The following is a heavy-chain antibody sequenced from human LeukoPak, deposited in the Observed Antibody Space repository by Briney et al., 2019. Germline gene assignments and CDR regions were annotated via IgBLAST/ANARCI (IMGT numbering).Heavy chain of an antibody. CDR3: AKASRQAAVASPLDY. J-gene: IGHJ4*02. V-gene: IGHV3-21*04. CDR2: ISSIRNYI. CDR1: KFTFSDYS. D-gene: IGHD6-19*01. Sequence: GGSLRLSCAASKFTFSDYSMSWVRQAPGKGLEWVSSISSIRNYIYYADSVKGRFTVSRDNSKDTLFLQMNSLKADDTAVYYCAKASRQAAVASPLDYWGQGTLVTVSS.